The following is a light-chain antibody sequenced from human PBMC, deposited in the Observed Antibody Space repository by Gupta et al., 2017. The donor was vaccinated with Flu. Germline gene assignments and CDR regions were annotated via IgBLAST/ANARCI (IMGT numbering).Light chain of an antibody. J-gene: IGLJ2*01. CDR1: NIGSKS. V-gene: IGLV3-21*02. CDR3: QVWDSSSDHVV. Sequence: QTAKITCGGNNIGSKSVHWYQQKPGQAPVLVVYDDSFRPSGIPERFSGSNPGNTATLTITRVEAGDEADYYCQVWDSSSDHVVFGGGTKLTVL. CDR2: DDS.